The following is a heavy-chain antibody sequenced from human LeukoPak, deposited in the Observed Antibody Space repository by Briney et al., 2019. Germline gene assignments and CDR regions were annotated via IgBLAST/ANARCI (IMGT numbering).Heavy chain of an antibody. CDR2: IYHSGST. J-gene: IGHJ4*02. CDR1: DDSISNYY. D-gene: IGHD3-22*01. CDR3: ARGGYYVSNGYYYLDY. V-gene: IGHV4-59*01. Sequence: SETLSLTCTVSDDSISNYYWSWIRQPPGRGLEWIGFIYHSGSTNYNPSLKSRVAMAVDTSRNQFSLKLSSVTAADTAVYYCARGGYYVSNGYYYLDYWGQGTLVTVST.